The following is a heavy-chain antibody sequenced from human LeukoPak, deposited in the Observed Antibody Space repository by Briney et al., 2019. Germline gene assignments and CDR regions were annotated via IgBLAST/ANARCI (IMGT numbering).Heavy chain of an antibody. Sequence: GGSLRLSCAASGFTFDDYAMHWVRQAPGKGLEWVAVISYDGSNKYYADSVKGRFTISRHNSKNTLYLQMNSLRAEDTAVYYCARSIVGAEGVFDYWGQGTLVTVSS. J-gene: IGHJ4*02. CDR2: ISYDGSNK. V-gene: IGHV3-30*14. CDR1: GFTFDDYA. D-gene: IGHD1-26*01. CDR3: ARSIVGAEGVFDY.